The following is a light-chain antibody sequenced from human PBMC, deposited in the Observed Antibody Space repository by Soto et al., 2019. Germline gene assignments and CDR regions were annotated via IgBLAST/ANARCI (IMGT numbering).Light chain of an antibody. CDR3: MQALQSLT. CDR1: QSLLYNNTYNY. CDR2: FGS. J-gene: IGKJ1*01. Sequence: EIVMTQSPLTLPVTPGDPASIPCRSSQSLLYNNTYNYLDWYVQKPGQSPQLLIYFGSNRAPGVPDRFSGSGSGTDFTLKINRVEAEDVGTYYCMQALQSLTFGQGTKVDI. V-gene: IGKV2-28*01.